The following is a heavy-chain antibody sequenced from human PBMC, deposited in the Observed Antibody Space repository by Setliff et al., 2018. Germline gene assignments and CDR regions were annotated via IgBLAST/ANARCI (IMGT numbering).Heavy chain of an antibody. CDR3: ARDHGDYGYYYYYMDV. Sequence: SETLSLTCTVSGGSISSYYWSWIRQPAGKGLEWIGHIYIGGSANYNPSLKSRVTMSVDTSKNQFSLKLSSVTAADTAVYYCARDHGDYGYYYYYMDVWGKGTTVTVSS. J-gene: IGHJ6*03. CDR2: IYIGGSA. CDR1: GGSISSYY. D-gene: IGHD4-17*01. V-gene: IGHV4-4*07.